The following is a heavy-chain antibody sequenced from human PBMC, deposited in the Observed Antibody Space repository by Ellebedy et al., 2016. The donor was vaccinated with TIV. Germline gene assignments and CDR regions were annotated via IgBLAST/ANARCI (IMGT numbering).Heavy chain of an antibody. CDR3: ARDWSFDC. V-gene: IGHV3-53*01. CDR1: GFTVSSIY. J-gene: IGHJ4*02. Sequence: GESLKISCEASGFTVSSIYMNWVRQGPGKGLEWVSVIYSGGSTYYTDSVKGRFTIPRDNSKNTLYLHLNSLRAEDTAVYDCARDWSFDCWGQGTLVTVSS. CDR2: IYSGGST. D-gene: IGHD3-3*01.